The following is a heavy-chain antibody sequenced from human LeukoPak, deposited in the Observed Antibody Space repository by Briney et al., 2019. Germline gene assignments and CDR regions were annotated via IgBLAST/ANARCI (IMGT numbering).Heavy chain of an antibody. CDR3: ARLKCISTTCPSRYVMDV. V-gene: IGHV4-59*01. Sequence: SETLSLTCSVSGGSISSYYWSWIRQPPGKGLEYIGYIYYSGSTNYNPSLKSRVTISVDTSKDQFSLNLTSVTAADTAVYYCARLKCISTTCPSRYVMDVWGQGTTITVSS. D-gene: IGHD2-2*01. J-gene: IGHJ6*02. CDR1: GGSISSYY. CDR2: IYYSGST.